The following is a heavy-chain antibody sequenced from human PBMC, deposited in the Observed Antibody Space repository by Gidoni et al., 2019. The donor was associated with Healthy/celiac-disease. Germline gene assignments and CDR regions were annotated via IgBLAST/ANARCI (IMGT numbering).Heavy chain of an antibody. V-gene: IGHV3-23*01. CDR1: GSPFSSYA. D-gene: IGHD3-10*01. CDR3: AKSAIAPDRGWFDP. CDR2: ISGSGGST. Sequence: EVQLLESGGGLVQPGGSLRLSCAASGSPFSSYAMSWVRQAPGKGLEWVSAISGSGGSTYYADSVKGRFTISRGNSKNTLYLQMNSLRAEDTAVYYCAKSAIAPDRGWFDPWGQGTLVTVSS. J-gene: IGHJ5*02.